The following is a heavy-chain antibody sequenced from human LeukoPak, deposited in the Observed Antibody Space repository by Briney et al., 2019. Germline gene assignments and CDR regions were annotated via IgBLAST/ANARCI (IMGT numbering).Heavy chain of an antibody. CDR3: ARRSVRPNSPFDY. V-gene: IGHV4-39*01. CDR1: GGSISSSSYY. D-gene: IGHD3-10*01. J-gene: IGHJ4*02. CDR2: IYYSGST. Sequence: PSETLSLTCTVSGGSISSSSYYWGWIRQPPGKGLEWIGSIYYSGSTYYNPSLKSRVTISVDTSKNQFSLKLSSVTAADTAVYYCARRSVRPNSPFDYWGRGSLVTVSS.